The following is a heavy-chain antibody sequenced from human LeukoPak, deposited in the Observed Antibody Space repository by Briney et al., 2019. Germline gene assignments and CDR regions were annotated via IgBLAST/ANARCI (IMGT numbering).Heavy chain of an antibody. CDR1: GDSISGYY. D-gene: IGHD3-22*01. Sequence: SETLSLTCTVSGDSISGYYWTWIRQPPGKRLEWIGYIFYSGSTNYNPSPKSRVTISLDTSKNQFSLKLSSVTAADTAVYYCARLVYDSSGYYYEGDWGQGTLVTVSS. J-gene: IGHJ4*02. V-gene: IGHV4-59*08. CDR2: IFYSGST. CDR3: ARLVYDSSGYYYEGD.